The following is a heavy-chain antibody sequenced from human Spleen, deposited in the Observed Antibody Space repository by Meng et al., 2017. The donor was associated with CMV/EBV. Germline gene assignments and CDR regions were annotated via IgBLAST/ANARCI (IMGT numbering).Heavy chain of an antibody. CDR2: ISYDGSNK. CDR3: ARAPPGRWYFDL. Sequence: CEASGFTFSRYAMHWVRQAPGKGLEWVAVISYDGSNKYYADSVKGRFTISRDNSKNTLYLQMNSLRAEDTAVYYCARAPPGRWYFDLWGRGTLVTVSS. CDR1: GFTFSRYA. J-gene: IGHJ2*01. V-gene: IGHV3-30-3*01.